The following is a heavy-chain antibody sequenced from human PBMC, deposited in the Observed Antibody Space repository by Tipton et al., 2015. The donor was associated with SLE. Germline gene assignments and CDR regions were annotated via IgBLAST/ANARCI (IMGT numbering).Heavy chain of an antibody. CDR3: ADSSTVTPPY. CDR2: ISDRGERT. D-gene: IGHD4-17*01. J-gene: IGHJ4*02. CDR1: GFTFNSYS. Sequence: SLRLSCAASGFTFNSYSMNWVRQAPGKGLEWVSAISDRGERTYYADSVKGRFTISRDNSKNTLYLQMDRLRVEDTAVYYCADSSTVTPPYWGQGTLVTVSS. V-gene: IGHV3-23*01.